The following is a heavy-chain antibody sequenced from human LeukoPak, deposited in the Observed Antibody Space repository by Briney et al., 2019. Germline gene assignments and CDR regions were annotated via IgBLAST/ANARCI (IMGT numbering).Heavy chain of an antibody. Sequence: SETLSLTCTVSGGSISSYYWSWIRQPPGKGLEWIGYIYYSGSTNYNPSLKSRVTISVDTSKNQFSLKLSSVTAADTAVYYCAYSSCWSGMDFDYWGQGTLVTVSS. V-gene: IGHV4-59*01. J-gene: IGHJ4*02. CDR1: GGSISSYY. CDR3: AYSSCWSGMDFDY. CDR2: IYYSGST. D-gene: IGHD6-13*01.